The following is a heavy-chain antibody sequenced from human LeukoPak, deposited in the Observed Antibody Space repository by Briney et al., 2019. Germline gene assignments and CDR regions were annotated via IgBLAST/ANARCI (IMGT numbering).Heavy chain of an antibody. D-gene: IGHD6-19*01. V-gene: IGHV3-23*01. CDR3: ARGQSGTRGWYTVDY. CDR1: GFTFSAYA. J-gene: IGHJ4*02. Sequence: PGGSLRLSCAASGFTFSAYAITWVRQAPGKGLEWVSAIRGNSERTYYADSVRGRFTVSRDNSKDTVYLQISSLRVEDTAVYYCARGQSGTRGWYTVDYWGQGTLVAVSS. CDR2: IRGNSERT.